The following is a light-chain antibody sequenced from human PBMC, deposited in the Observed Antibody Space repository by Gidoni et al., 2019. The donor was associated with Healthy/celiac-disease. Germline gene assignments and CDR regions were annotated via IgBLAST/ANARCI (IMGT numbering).Light chain of an antibody. V-gene: IGKV3-15*01. CDR3: QQYNNWPPYT. CDR1: QSVSSN. J-gene: IGKJ2*01. Sequence: EIVMTQSPATLSVSPGERATLSCRASQSVSSNLAWYQQKPGQAHRLFIYGASTRATGIPARCSGSGSGTEFTLTISSLQSEDFAVYYCQQYNNWPPYTFGQGTKLEIK. CDR2: GAS.